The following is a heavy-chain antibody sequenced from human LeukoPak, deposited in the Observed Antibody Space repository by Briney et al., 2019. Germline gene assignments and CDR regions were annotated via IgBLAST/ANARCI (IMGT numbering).Heavy chain of an antibody. CDR2: IYTSGST. Sequence: SETLSLTCAVYGGSFSGYYWSWIRQPAGKGLEWIGRIYTSGSTNYNPSLKSRVTMSVDTSKNQFSLKLSSVTAADTAVYYCASENSGYDFGMDVWGQGTTVTVSS. J-gene: IGHJ6*02. CDR3: ASENSGYDFGMDV. CDR1: GGSFSGYY. V-gene: IGHV4-59*10. D-gene: IGHD5-12*01.